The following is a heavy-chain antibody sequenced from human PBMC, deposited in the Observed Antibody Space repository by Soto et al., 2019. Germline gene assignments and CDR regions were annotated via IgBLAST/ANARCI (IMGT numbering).Heavy chain of an antibody. J-gene: IGHJ4*02. Sequence: VGSLRLSCAASGFTFSSYAMHCVRQAPGKWLEWVVAISYDGSNKYYADSVKGRFTISRDNSKNTLYLQMNSLRAEDTAVYYCARGTRSLTRFECWGQGTLVTVSS. CDR1: GFTFSSYA. CDR3: ARGTRSLTRFEC. CDR2: ISYDGSNK. V-gene: IGHV3-30-3*01.